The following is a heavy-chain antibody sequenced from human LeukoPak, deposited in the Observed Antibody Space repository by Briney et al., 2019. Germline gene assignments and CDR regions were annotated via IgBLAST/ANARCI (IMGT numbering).Heavy chain of an antibody. Sequence: GGSLRLSCAASGFTFSDYYMSWIRQAPGKGLEWVSYISSSGRTIHYADSVKGRFTISRDNAKNSLYLQMNSLRAEDTAVYYCARDAPLGGAVAGTEIIGPFDIWGQGTMVTVSS. D-gene: IGHD6-19*01. V-gene: IGHV3-11*04. J-gene: IGHJ3*02. CDR3: ARDAPLGGAVAGTEIIGPFDI. CDR1: GFTFSDYY. CDR2: ISSSGRTI.